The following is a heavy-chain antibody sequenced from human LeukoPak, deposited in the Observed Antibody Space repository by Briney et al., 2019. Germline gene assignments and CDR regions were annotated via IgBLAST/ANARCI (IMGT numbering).Heavy chain of an antibody. CDR3: ARTGYSSIIEKPEYYYYYGMDV. J-gene: IGHJ6*02. CDR1: GGSISSYY. V-gene: IGHV4-59*08. D-gene: IGHD6-13*01. Sequence: SETLSLTCTVSGGSISSYYWSWIRQPPGKGLEWIGYIYYSGSTNYNPSLKSRVTISVDTSKNQFSLKLSSVTAADTAVYYCARTGYSSIIEKPEYYYYYGMDVWSQGTMVTVSS. CDR2: IYYSGST.